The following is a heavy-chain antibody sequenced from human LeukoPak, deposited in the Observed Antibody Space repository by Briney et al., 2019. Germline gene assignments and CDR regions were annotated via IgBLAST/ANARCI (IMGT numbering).Heavy chain of an antibody. CDR1: GGSISNSDYF. CDR2: VFFSGSS. Sequence: SETLSLTCNVSGGSISNSDYFWGWIRQPPGKGLEWIGNVFFSGSSNYNPSLKSRATVFVVMSRNQFFLKLGSVTAADTAVYYCARNYYYKGMDVWGQGTTVTVSS. CDR3: ARNYYYKGMDV. V-gene: IGHV4-61*05. J-gene: IGHJ6*02.